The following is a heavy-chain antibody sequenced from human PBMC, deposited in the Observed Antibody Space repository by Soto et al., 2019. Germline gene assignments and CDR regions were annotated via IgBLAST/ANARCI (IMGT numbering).Heavy chain of an antibody. CDR3: ARGWGVLWFGESGLDP. J-gene: IGHJ5*02. Sequence: PSETLSLTCAVYGGSFSGYYWSWIRQPPGKGLEWIGEINHSGSTNYNPSLKSRVTISVDTSKNQFSLKLSSVTAADTAVYYCARGWGVLWFGESGLDPWGQGTLVTVLL. CDR2: INHSGST. D-gene: IGHD3-10*01. V-gene: IGHV4-34*01. CDR1: GGSFSGYY.